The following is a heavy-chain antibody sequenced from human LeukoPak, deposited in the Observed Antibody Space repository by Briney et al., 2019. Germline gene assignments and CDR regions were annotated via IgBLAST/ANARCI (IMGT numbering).Heavy chain of an antibody. V-gene: IGHV3-9*01. CDR2: ISWNSGSI. J-gene: IGHJ4*02. Sequence: GGSLRLSCAASGFTFDDYAMHWVRQAPGKGLEWVSGISWNSGSIGYADSVKGRFTISRDTSKKTIYLQMNSLRAEDTAVYYCARDRPYGDYVGGFDSWGQGTLVTVSS. CDR1: GFTFDDYA. D-gene: IGHD4-17*01. CDR3: ARDRPYGDYVGGFDS.